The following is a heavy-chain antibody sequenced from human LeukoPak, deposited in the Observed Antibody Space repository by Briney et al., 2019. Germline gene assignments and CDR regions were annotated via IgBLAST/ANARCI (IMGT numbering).Heavy chain of an antibody. D-gene: IGHD6-13*01. V-gene: IGHV3-23*01. J-gene: IGHJ4*02. Sequence: PGRSLRLSCAASGFTFSTYAISWVRQAPGKGLEWVSAISGSGGSTYYADSVKGRFTISRDNSKNTLYLQMNSLRTEDTAVYYCAKDPQKLARTGFDYWGQGTLVTVSS. CDR2: ISGSGGST. CDR1: GFTFSTYA. CDR3: AKDPQKLARTGFDY.